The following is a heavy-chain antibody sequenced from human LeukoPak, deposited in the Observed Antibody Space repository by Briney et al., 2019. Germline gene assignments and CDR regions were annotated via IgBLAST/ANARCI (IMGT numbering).Heavy chain of an antibody. CDR2: ISYTGNT. CDR1: GGSISSYS. CDR3: ARDSGNYGGDWFDP. J-gene: IGHJ5*02. Sequence: PSETLSLTCTVSGGSISSYSWTWIRQAPGKGLEWIGNISYTGNTNYNPSLKSRVTMSVDTSKNQFSLNLSAVTAADTALYYCARDSGNYGGDWFDPWGPGTLVTVSS. V-gene: IGHV4-59*01. D-gene: IGHD1-26*01.